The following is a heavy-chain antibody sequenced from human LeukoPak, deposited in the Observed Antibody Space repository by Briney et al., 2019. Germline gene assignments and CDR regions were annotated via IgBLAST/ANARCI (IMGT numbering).Heavy chain of an antibody. Sequence: KRGESLKISCKGSGYSFTSYWIGWVRQLPGKGLEWMGIIYPDDSDTRYSPSFQGQVTISADKSISTAYLQWSSLKASDTAMYYCARHGRYSSGSRWFGPWGQGTLVTVSS. J-gene: IGHJ5*02. V-gene: IGHV5-51*01. CDR3: ARHGRYSSGSRWFGP. CDR1: GYSFTSYW. D-gene: IGHD3-22*01. CDR2: IYPDDSDT.